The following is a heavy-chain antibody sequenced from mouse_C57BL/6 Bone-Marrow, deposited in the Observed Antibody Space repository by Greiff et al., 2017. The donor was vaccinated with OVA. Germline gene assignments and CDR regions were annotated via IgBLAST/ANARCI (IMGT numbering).Heavy chain of an antibody. J-gene: IGHJ1*03. CDR1: GFSLTSYG. CDR3: ARSTTVAYWYFDV. Sequence: QVQLQQSGPGLVQPSQSLSITCTVSGFSLTSYGVHWVRQSPGKGLEWLGVIWSGGSTDYNAAFISRLSISKDNSKSQVFFKMNSLQADDTAIYYCARSTTVAYWYFDVWGTGTTVTVSS. CDR2: IWSGGST. D-gene: IGHD1-1*01. V-gene: IGHV2-2*01.